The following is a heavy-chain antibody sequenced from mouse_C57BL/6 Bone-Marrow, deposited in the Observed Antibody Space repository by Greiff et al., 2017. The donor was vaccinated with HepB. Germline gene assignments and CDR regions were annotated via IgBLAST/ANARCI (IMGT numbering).Heavy chain of an antibody. CDR1: GYTFTDYE. CDR3: TRSDDGYYRYWFAC. J-gene: IGHJ3*01. Sequence: VQLQQSGAELVRPGASVTLSCKASGYTFTDYEMHWVKQTPVHGLEWIGAIDPETGGTAYNQKFKGKAILTADKSSSTAYMELRSLTSEDSAVYYCTRSDDGYYRYWFACWGQGTLVTVSA. D-gene: IGHD2-3*01. V-gene: IGHV1-15*01. CDR2: IDPETGGT.